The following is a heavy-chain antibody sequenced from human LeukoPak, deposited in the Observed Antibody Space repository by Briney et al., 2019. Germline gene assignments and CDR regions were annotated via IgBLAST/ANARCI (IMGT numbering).Heavy chain of an antibody. J-gene: IGHJ6*02. CDR1: GYTFTSYD. CDR3: ARGPVTSGYYYYYGMDV. V-gene: IGHV1-8*01. D-gene: IGHD4-17*01. CDR2: MNPNSGNT. Sequence: ASVKVSCKASGYTFTSYDINWVRQATGQGLKWMGWMNPNSGNTGYAQKFQGRVTMTRNTSISTAYVELSSLRSEDPAVYYCARGPVTSGYYYYYGMDVWGQGTTVTVSS.